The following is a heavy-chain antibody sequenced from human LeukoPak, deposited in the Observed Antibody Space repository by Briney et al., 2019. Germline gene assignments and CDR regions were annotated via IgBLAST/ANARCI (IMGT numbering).Heavy chain of an antibody. CDR2: VTDGGYT. D-gene: IGHD2-15*01. CDR3: ARITARGGSDNAFDV. V-gene: IGHV4-34*01. Sequence: SSETLSLTCAIYGASLNDYWWTWVRQPPGAGLEWIGEVTDGGYTNYKSSLKSRVSISVDISKNQFSLRLPSVTAADTAMYFCARITARGGSDNAFDVWGQGIMIIVSS. CDR1: GASLNDYW. J-gene: IGHJ3*01.